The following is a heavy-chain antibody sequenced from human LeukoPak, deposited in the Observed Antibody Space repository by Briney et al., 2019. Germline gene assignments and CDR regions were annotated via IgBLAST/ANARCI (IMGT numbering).Heavy chain of an antibody. D-gene: IGHD1-1*01. V-gene: IGHV4-61*08. J-gene: IGHJ5*02. CDR1: GGSISSGGYS. Sequence: NTSQTLSLTCAVSGGSISSGGYSWSWIRQPPGKGLEWIGYIYYSGSTNYNPSLKSRVTISVDTSKNQFSLKLSSVTAADTAVYYCARVRPLAHWFDPWGQGTLVTVSS. CDR3: ARVRPLAHWFDP. CDR2: IYYSGST.